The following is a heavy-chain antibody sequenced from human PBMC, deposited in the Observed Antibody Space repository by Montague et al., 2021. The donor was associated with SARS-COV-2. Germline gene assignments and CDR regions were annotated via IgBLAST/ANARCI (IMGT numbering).Heavy chain of an antibody. CDR3: ARGGLRYCSGGSCRTKDGMDV. Sequence: LRLCCAAFGFTFSSYSMNWVRQAPGKGLEWVSSISSSSSYIYYADSVKGRFTISRDNAKNSLYLQMNSLRAEDTAVYYCARGGLRYCSGGSCRTKDGMDVWGQGTTVTVSS. CDR2: ISSSSSYI. D-gene: IGHD2-15*01. V-gene: IGHV3-21*01. CDR1: GFTFSSYS. J-gene: IGHJ6*02.